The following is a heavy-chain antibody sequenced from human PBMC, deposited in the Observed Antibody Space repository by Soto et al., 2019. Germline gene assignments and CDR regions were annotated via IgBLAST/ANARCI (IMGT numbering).Heavy chain of an antibody. CDR2: IIPIFGTA. D-gene: IGHD3-22*01. Sequence: ASVKVSCKASGGTFSSYAISWVRQAPGQGLEWMGGIIPIFGTANYAQKFQGRVTITADESTSTAYMELSSLRSEDTAVYYCARCWYYDSSGYGPFDYWGQGTLVTVSS. J-gene: IGHJ4*02. CDR1: GGTFSSYA. V-gene: IGHV1-69*13. CDR3: ARCWYYDSSGYGPFDY.